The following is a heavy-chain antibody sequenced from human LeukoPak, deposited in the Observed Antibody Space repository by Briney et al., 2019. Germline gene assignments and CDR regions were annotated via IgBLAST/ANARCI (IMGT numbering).Heavy chain of an antibody. CDR2: ICAGGTFT. Sequence: GGSLRLSCTASGFTFSSYAMNWVRQAPGKGLEWVSGICAGGTFTYYADSVKGRFTISRDNSRKTLYLTMTSLSAAETDVYYCAKDLDYTTCGYYFDYWGQGTLVTVSS. CDR1: GFTFSSYA. V-gene: IGHV3-23*01. CDR3: AKDLDYTTCGYYFDY. J-gene: IGHJ4*02. D-gene: IGHD4-11*01.